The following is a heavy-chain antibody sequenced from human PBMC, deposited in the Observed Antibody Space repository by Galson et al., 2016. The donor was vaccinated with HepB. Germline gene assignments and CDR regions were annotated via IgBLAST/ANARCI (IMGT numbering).Heavy chain of an antibody. CDR1: GDSISSGYY. D-gene: IGHD6-19*01. V-gene: IGHV4-38-2*02. Sequence: SETLSLTCTVSGDSISSGYYWGWIRQPPGKGPEWIGSMYHRGTAYYNPSLKSRVTMSLDTSKNRFSLKLSSATAADTAVYYCARAYTSGWFVDLGYWGQGTLVTVFS. J-gene: IGHJ4*02. CDR3: ARAYTSGWFVDLGY. CDR2: MYHRGTA.